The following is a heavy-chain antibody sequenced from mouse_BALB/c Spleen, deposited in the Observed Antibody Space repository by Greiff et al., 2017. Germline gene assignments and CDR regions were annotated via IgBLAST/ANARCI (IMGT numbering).Heavy chain of an antibody. D-gene: IGHD1-1*01. V-gene: IGHV1S81*02. Sequence: VQLQQSGAELVKPGASVKLSCKASGYTFTSYYMYWVKQRPGQGLEWIGEINPSNGGTNFNEKFKSKATLTVDKSSITAYMQLSSLTSEDSAVYYCTRCNYYCSSPGTMDYWGQGTSVTVSS. CDR3: TRCNYYCSSPGTMDY. CDR2: INPSNGGT. CDR1: GYTFTSYY. J-gene: IGHJ4*01.